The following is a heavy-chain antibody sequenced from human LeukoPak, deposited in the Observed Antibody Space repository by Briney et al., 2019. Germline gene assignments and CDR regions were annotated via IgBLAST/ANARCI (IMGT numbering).Heavy chain of an antibody. CDR3: ARDSVVGDNLNWFDP. J-gene: IGHJ5*02. CDR2: ISSSSDYI. V-gene: IGHV3-21*06. Sequence: GGSLRLSCVASGFTFSAHSMNWVRQAPGKGLEWVSIISSSSDYIKYADSVMGRFTISRDNAKNSLYLQMNSLRVEDTAVYYCARDSVVGDNLNWFDPWGQGTLVTVSS. CDR1: GFTFSAHS. D-gene: IGHD2-21*01.